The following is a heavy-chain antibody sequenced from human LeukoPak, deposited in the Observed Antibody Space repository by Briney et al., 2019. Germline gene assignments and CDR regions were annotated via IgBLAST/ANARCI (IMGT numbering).Heavy chain of an antibody. CDR1: GGSISSYY. D-gene: IGHD6-19*01. CDR3: ARGRQYSSGWDGNWFDP. V-gene: IGHV4-59*12. J-gene: IGHJ5*02. CDR2: IYYSGST. Sequence: SETLSLTCTVSGGSISSYYWSWIRQPPGKGLEWIGYIYYSGSTNYNPSLKSRVTISVDTSKNQFSLKLSSVTAADTAVYYCARGRQYSSGWDGNWFDPWGQGTLVTVSS.